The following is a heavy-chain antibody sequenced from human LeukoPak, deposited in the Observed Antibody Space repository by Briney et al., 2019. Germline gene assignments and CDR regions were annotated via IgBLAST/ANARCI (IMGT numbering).Heavy chain of an antibody. CDR2: ISGSGGST. CDR1: GFTFSSYA. CDR3: ARDRDYFASGSSFAWDY. D-gene: IGHD3-10*01. J-gene: IGHJ4*02. V-gene: IGHV3-23*01. Sequence: GGSLRLSCAASGFTFSSYAMSWVRQAPGKGLEWVSAISGSGGSTYYADSVKGRFTISRDNSKNTLYLQMNGLRVEDTAVYYCARDRDYFASGSSFAWDYWGQGTLVTVSS.